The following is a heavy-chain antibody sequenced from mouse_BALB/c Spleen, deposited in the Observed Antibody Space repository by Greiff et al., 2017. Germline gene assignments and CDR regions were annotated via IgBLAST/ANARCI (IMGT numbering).Heavy chain of an antibody. CDR1: GFTFSSYA. CDR2: ISSGGSYT. Sequence: EVKLMESGGGLVKPGGSLKLSCAASGFTFSSYAMSWVRQSPEKRLEWVAEISSGGSYTYYPDTVTGRFTISRDNAKNTLYLEMSSLRSEDTAMYYCARAYYGSSYDAMDYWGQGTSVTVSS. CDR3: ARAYYGSSYDAMDY. J-gene: IGHJ4*01. D-gene: IGHD1-1*01. V-gene: IGHV5-9-4*01.